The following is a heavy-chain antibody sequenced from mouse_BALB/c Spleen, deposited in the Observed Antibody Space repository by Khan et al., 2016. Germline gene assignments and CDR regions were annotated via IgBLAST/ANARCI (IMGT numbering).Heavy chain of an antibody. D-gene: IGHD2-2*01. CDR2: ISSSGST. CDR3: ARSFGYRGFAY. J-gene: IGHJ3*01. CDR1: GYSITSDYA. V-gene: IGHV3-2*02. Sequence: EVQLQESGPGLVKPSQSLSLTCTVTGYSITSDYAWNWIRQFPGNKLEWMGYISSSGSTNYNPSLKSRVSITRDTSKNQVFLQLNSVTTEDTATYYCARSFGYRGFAYWGQGTLVTVSA.